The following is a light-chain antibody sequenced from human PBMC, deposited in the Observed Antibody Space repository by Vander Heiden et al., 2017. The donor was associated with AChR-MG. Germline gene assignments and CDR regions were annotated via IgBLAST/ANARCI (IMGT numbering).Light chain of an antibody. CDR3: QRYNNAPIT. Sequence: DIQMTQSPSSLSASVGDRVTITCRASQGISNHLAWYQLKPGKVPKVLIYAASTLQSGVPSRFSGSGSGTVFTLTISSLQPEDVAVYYCQRYNNAPITFGPGTRLEIK. CDR2: AAS. CDR1: QGISNH. V-gene: IGKV1-27*01. J-gene: IGKJ5*01.